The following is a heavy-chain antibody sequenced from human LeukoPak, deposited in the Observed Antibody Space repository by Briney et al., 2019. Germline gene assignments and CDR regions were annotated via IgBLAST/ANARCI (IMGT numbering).Heavy chain of an antibody. V-gene: IGHV1-69*01. CDR3: ARDDGYKFGKFDY. CDR1: GGTFSSYA. Sequence: SVKVSCKASGGTFSSYAISWVRQAPGQGLEWMGGIIPIFGTANYAQKFQGRVTITADESTSTAYMELSSLRSEDTAVYYCARDDGYKFGKFDYCGQGTLVTVSS. J-gene: IGHJ4*02. D-gene: IGHD5-24*01. CDR2: IIPIFGTA.